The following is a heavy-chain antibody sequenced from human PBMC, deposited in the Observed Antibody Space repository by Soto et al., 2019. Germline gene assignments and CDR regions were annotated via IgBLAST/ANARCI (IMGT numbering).Heavy chain of an antibody. CDR2: IWYDGSNK. D-gene: IGHD6-6*01. V-gene: IGHV3-33*01. CDR3: ARDLPSSGVDV. J-gene: IGHJ6*02. CDR1: GFNFSNYG. Sequence: QVQVVESGGGVVQPGRSLRLSCAASGFNFSNYGMHWVRQAPGKGLEWVAVIWYDGSNKYYADSVKGRFTISRDNSKNTMNQQMNRRRDEDTAVEYRARDLPSSGVDVWGQGT.